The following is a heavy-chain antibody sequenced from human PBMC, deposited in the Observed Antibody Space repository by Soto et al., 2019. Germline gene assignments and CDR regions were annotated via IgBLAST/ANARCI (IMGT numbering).Heavy chain of an antibody. CDR3: ARARGGYIDD. Sequence: PSETLSLTCTVSGGSISSYYWSWIRQPPGKGLEWIGYIYYSGSTNYNPSLKSRVTISVDTSKNQFSLKLSSVTAADTAAYYCARARGGYIDDWGQGTLVTVSS. J-gene: IGHJ4*02. D-gene: IGHD2-15*01. V-gene: IGHV4-59*01. CDR1: GGSISSYY. CDR2: IYYSGST.